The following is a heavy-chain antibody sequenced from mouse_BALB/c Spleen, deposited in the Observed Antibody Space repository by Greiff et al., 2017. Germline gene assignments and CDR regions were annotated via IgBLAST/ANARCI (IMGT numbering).Heavy chain of an antibody. V-gene: IGHV3-2*02. Sequence: DVQLQESGPGLVKPSQSLSLTCTVTGYSITSDYAWNWIRQFPGNKLEWMGYISYSGSTSYNPSLKSRISITRDTSKNQFFLQLNSVTTEDTATYYCARDYGIWFAYWGQGTLVTVSA. CDR3: ARDYGIWFAY. J-gene: IGHJ3*01. CDR2: ISYSGST. D-gene: IGHD2-1*01. CDR1: GYSITSDYA.